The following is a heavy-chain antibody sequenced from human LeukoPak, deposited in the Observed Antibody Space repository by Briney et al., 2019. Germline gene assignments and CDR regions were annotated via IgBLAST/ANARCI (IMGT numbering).Heavy chain of an antibody. J-gene: IGHJ4*02. Sequence: ASLKVSCKASGYTFTSYGISWVRQAPGQGLEWMGWISAYNGNTNYAQKLQGRVTMTTDTSTSTAYMELRSLRSDDTAVYYCARGGLWFGELLGTFDYWGQGTLVTVSS. CDR2: ISAYNGNT. D-gene: IGHD3-10*01. CDR1: GYTFTSYG. CDR3: ARGGLWFGELLGTFDY. V-gene: IGHV1-18*01.